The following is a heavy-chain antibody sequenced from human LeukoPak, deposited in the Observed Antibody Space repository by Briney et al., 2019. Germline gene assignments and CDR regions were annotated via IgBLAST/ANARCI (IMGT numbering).Heavy chain of an antibody. CDR2: INPNSGGT. D-gene: IGHD1-1*01. V-gene: IGHV1-2*02. Sequence: ASVKVSCKASGYTFTGYYIHWVRQAPGQGLESMGWINPNSGGTNYAQKFQGRVTMTRDTSISTAYMELSRLRSDDTAVYYCARGSEMGTTGGFDYWGQGTLVTVSS. CDR3: ARGSEMGTTGGFDY. CDR1: GYTFTGYY. J-gene: IGHJ4*02.